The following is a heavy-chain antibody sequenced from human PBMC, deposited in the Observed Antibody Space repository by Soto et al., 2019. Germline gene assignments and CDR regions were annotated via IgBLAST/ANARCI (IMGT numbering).Heavy chain of an antibody. CDR2: ISANNGNT. D-gene: IGHD2-15*01. J-gene: IGHJ4*02. CDR3: ARDHRYCSGGSCYVVDY. CDR1: GYNFNSYG. V-gene: IGHV1-18*01. Sequence: QVQLVQCGAEVKKPGASVKVSCKASGYNFNSYGISWVRQAPGQGLEWMGWISANNGNTKYAQKVQGRVTMTTDTSTSIAYMELRSLRSDDTAVYYCARDHRYCSGGSCYVVDYWGQGTLVTVSS.